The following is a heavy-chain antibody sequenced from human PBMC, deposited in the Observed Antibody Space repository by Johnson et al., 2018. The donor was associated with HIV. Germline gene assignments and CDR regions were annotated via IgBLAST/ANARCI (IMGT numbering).Heavy chain of an antibody. J-gene: IGHJ3*02. Sequence: QMQLVESGGGVVRPGGSLRLSCAASGFTFSSYGMHWVRQAPAKGLEWVANIKQDGSEKYYVDSVKGRFTISRDNSKNTLYLQMDSLRAEDTAVYYRAKDRGLWFGDDAFDIWGQGTMVTVSS. CDR2: IKQDGSEK. V-gene: IGHV3-30*02. CDR1: GFTFSSYG. D-gene: IGHD3-10*01. CDR3: AKDRGLWFGDDAFDI.